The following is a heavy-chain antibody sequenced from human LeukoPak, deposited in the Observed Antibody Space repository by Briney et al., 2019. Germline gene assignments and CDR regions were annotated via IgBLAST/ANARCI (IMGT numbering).Heavy chain of an antibody. Sequence: GRSLRLSCSASGFTFSTYWMSWVRQAPGKGLEWVANMRRDGNEIYYLDSVRGRFTISRGNAKNSLYLQMNSLRAEDTAVYYCARGGLTGTTIPYFDYWGQGTLVTVSS. CDR3: ARGGLTGTTIPYFDY. CDR1: GFTFSTYW. D-gene: IGHD1-7*01. V-gene: IGHV3-7*01. J-gene: IGHJ4*02. CDR2: MRRDGNEI.